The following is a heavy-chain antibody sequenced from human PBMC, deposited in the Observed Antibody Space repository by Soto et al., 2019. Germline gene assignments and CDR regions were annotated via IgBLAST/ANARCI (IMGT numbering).Heavy chain of an antibody. CDR2: ISGSGGST. D-gene: IGHD5-18*01. V-gene: IGHV3-23*01. CDR3: AKGAMDTAMVLYYYYYYYMDV. CDR1: GFTFSSYA. Sequence: GGSLRLSCAASGFTFSSYAMSWVRQAPGKGLEWVSAISGSGGSTYYADSVKGRFTISRDNSKNTLYLQMNSLRAEDTAVYYCAKGAMDTAMVLYYYYYYYMDVWGKGTTVTVSS. J-gene: IGHJ6*03.